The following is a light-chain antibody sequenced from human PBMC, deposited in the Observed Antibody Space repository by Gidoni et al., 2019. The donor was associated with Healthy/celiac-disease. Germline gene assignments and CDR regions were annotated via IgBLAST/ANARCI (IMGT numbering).Light chain of an antibody. CDR2: AAS. V-gene: IGKV1-39*01. CDR1: QSISSY. CDR3: QQSYSNRTWT. Sequence: DIQMTQSPSSLSASVVDRVTITCRASQSISSYLNWYQQKPGKAPKLLIYAASSLQSGVPSRFSGSGSGTDFTPTISSLQPEDFATYYCQQSYSNRTWTFGQXTKVEIK. J-gene: IGKJ1*01.